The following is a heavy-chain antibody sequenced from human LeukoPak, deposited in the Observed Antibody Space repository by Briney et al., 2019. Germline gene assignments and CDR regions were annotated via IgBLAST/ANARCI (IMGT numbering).Heavy chain of an antibody. J-gene: IGHJ4*02. CDR1: GYSFTSYW. D-gene: IGHD2-15*01. CDR3: ARQRGAYSDGSCYPDS. Sequence: GESLKISCKGSGYSFTSYWIGWVRQMPGKGLEWMGIIYPGDSDTRYSPSFQGQVTISADKSISTAYLQWSSLKASDTAMFYCARQRGAYSDGSCYPDSWGQGTLVTVSS. V-gene: IGHV5-51*01. CDR2: IYPGDSDT.